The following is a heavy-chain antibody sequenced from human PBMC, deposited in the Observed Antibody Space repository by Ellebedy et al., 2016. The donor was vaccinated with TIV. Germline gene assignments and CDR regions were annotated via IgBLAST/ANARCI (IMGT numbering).Heavy chain of an antibody. CDR1: GFTFSSYA. J-gene: IGHJ6*02. CDR3: ARYQDFWDYGMDV. CDR2: ISGSGGST. V-gene: IGHV3-23*01. D-gene: IGHD3-3*01. Sequence: GESLKISCAASGFTFSSYAMSWVRQAPGKGLEWVSAISGSGGSTYYADSVKGRFTISRDNSKNTLYLQMNSLRADDTAVYYCARYQDFWDYGMDVWGQGTTVTVSS.